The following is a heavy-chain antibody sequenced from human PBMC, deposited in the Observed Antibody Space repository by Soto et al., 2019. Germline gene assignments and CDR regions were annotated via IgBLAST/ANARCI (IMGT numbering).Heavy chain of an antibody. J-gene: IGHJ6*03. Sequence: QVQLVQSGAEVKKPGSSVKVSCKASGGTFSSYTISWVRQAPGQGLEWMGRIIPILGIANYAQKFQGRVTITADKSTSTAYMELGSLRSEDTAVYYCAREVVPAAQYYYYYYMDVWGKGTTVTVSS. CDR3: AREVVPAAQYYYYYYMDV. CDR2: IIPILGIA. D-gene: IGHD2-2*01. V-gene: IGHV1-69*08. CDR1: GGTFSSYT.